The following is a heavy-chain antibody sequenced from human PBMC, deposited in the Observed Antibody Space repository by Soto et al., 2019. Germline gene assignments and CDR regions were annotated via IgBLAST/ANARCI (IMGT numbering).Heavy chain of an antibody. CDR2: IYPGDSET. V-gene: IGHV5-51*01. Sequence: ESLKISCTGSGYNFTTFWIGWVRQVPGKGLEWMGIIYPGDSETKYSPDFEGQVTISADRSTNTAYLQWRSLRASDTAMYYCARLGFPGAIYFDSWGLGTLVTVSS. J-gene: IGHJ4*02. CDR3: ARLGFPGAIYFDS. CDR1: GYNFTTFW.